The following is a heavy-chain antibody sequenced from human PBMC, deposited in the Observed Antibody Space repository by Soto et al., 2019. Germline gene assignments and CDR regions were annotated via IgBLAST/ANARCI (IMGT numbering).Heavy chain of an antibody. V-gene: IGHV3-30*18. CDR2: ISYHGSDK. CDR3: AKDHLTTTVTTVGY. J-gene: IGHJ4*02. Sequence: QVQLVESGGGVVQPGRSLRLSCAASGFTFSNYGMPWVRQAPGKGREWVAVISYHGSDKYYADSVKGRFTISRDNSKNTLYLQMDSLRAEDTAVYYCAKDHLTTTVTTVGYWGQGTLVTVSS. D-gene: IGHD4-17*01. CDR1: GFTFSNYG.